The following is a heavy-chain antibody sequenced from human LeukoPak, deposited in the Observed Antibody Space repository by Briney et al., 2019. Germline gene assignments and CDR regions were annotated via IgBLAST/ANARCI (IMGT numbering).Heavy chain of an antibody. CDR3: ARDVVGATYFD. Sequence: LSGGSLRLSCAASGFTVSSNYMTWVRQAPGKGLEWVSIIYSGGSTSYADSVKGRLTISRDNSKNTLYLQMNSLRAEDTDVYYCARDVVGATYFDWGQGTLVTVSS. CDR2: IYSGGST. CDR1: GFTVSSNY. J-gene: IGHJ4*02. V-gene: IGHV3-53*01. D-gene: IGHD1-26*01.